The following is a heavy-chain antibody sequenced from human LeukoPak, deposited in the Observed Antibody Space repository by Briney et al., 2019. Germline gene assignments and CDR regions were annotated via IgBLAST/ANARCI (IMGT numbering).Heavy chain of an antibody. CDR1: GFTFSNYD. J-gene: IGHJ4*02. V-gene: IGHV3-33*01. D-gene: IGHD2-2*01. CDR3: VRPAAIPTFFDY. Sequence: PGGSLRLSCAASGFTFSNYDMHWVRQAPGKGLEWVAVIWFDGSNKFYADSVQGRFTISRENSKNTLYLQMNSLRAEDTAVYYCVRPAAIPTFFDYWGQGTLVTVSS. CDR2: IWFDGSNK.